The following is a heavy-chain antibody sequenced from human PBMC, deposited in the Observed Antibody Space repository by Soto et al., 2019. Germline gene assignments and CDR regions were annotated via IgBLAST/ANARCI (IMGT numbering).Heavy chain of an antibody. D-gene: IGHD1-7*01. V-gene: IGHV3-30*18. Sequence: GGSLRLSCAASGFTFSGYGMHWVRQAPGKGLEWATVISYDGSKKYYADSVKGRFTISRDNSNNTLFLQMNSLRAEDTAVYYCAKVWVMGTSVNAFDMWGQGTMVTVSS. CDR2: ISYDGSKK. J-gene: IGHJ3*02. CDR1: GFTFSGYG. CDR3: AKVWVMGTSVNAFDM.